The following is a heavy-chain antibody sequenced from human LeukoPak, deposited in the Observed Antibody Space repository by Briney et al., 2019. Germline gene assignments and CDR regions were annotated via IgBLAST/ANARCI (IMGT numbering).Heavy chain of an antibody. Sequence: GGSLRLSCAASGFNFSDYYMSWIRQAPGKGLEWVSYISSSGFSTYYAGSVKGRFTISRDNARNSLYLQMNSLAPEDTALYYCARGKRRFDYGGQGTLGSVSS. J-gene: IGHJ4*02. CDR1: GFNFSDYY. CDR3: ARGKRRFDY. CDR2: ISSSGFST. V-gene: IGHV3-11*01.